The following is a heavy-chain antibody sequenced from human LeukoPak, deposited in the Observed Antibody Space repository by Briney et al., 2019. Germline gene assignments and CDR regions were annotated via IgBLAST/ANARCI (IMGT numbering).Heavy chain of an antibody. V-gene: IGHV1-18*04. CDR2: ISAYNGNT. D-gene: IGHD3-22*01. Sequence: EASVKVSCKASGYTFTSYYMHWVRQAPGQGLEWMGWISAYNGNTNYAQKLQGRVTMTTDTSTSTAYMELRSLRSDDTAVYYCAREEGYYYDSSGYYPDAFDIWGQGTMVTVSS. CDR1: GYTFTSYY. CDR3: AREEGYYYDSSGYYPDAFDI. J-gene: IGHJ3*02.